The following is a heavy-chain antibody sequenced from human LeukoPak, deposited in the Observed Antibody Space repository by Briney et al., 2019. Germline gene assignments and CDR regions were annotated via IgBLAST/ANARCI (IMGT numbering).Heavy chain of an antibody. V-gene: IGHV3-7*02. CDR3: AIYSNWAFDS. CDR1: EYTFSNYW. Sequence: GESLKISCWGSEYTFSNYWIGWVRQAPGKGLEWVANIKQDGSEKYYVDSVKGRFTISRDNAKNSLYLQMNSLRVEDTAVYYCAIYSNWAFDSWGQGTLVTVSS. J-gene: IGHJ4*02. D-gene: IGHD4-11*01. CDR2: IKQDGSEK.